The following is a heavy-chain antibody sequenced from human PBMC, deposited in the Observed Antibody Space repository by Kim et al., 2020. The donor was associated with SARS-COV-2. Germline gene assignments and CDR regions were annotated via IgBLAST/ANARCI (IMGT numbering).Heavy chain of an antibody. CDR2: INQDASET. J-gene: IGHJ6*02. Sequence: GGSLRLSCAASGFTFTTHLMGWVRQAPGKAPEWVASINQDASETYYMDAVKGRFIISRDNAQNSIFLQMDSVRVDDSAVYYCVRDRKGCGFDVWGQGTTVLVSS. CDR3: VRDRKGCGFDV. D-gene: IGHD6-25*01. V-gene: IGHV3-7*01. CDR1: GFTFTTHL.